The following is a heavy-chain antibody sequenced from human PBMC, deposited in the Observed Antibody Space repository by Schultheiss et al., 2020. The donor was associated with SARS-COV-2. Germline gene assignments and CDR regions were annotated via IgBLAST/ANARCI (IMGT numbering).Heavy chain of an antibody. CDR2: IYYSGST. J-gene: IGHJ1*01. CDR3: ATFHLIYGGGAEYFQH. D-gene: IGHD4-23*01. V-gene: IGHV4-59*01. Sequence: SETLSLTCTVSGGSISSYYWSWIRQPPGKGLEWIGYIYYSGSTNYNPSLKSRVTISVDTSKNQFSLKLSSVTAADTAVYYCATFHLIYGGGAEYFQHWGQGTLVTVSS. CDR1: GGSISSYY.